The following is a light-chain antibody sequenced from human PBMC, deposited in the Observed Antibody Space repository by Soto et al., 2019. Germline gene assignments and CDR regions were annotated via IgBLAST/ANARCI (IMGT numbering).Light chain of an antibody. V-gene: IGKV3-20*01. CDR3: QPYLSSPPYG. CDR2: DAS. CDR1: QTISSY. J-gene: IGKJ2*03. Sequence: EIVLTQSPGTLSLSPGERATLSCRASQTISSYLAWYQHKPGQAPRLPIYDASSSATGSPERSSGSGSGTDSTLTICALEPEDGPVYYYQPYLSSPPYGFGQGTKLEIK.